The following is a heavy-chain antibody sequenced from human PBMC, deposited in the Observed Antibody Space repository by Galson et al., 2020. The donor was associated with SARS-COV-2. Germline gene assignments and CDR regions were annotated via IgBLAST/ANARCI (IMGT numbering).Heavy chain of an antibody. D-gene: IGHD3-10*01. CDR3: AREGVLWFGELPMDV. J-gene: IGHJ6*04. CDR1: GYTFTSYA. V-gene: IGHV1-3*01. CDR2: INAGNGNT. Sequence: ASVKVSCKASGYTFTSYAMHWVRQAPGQRLEWMGWINAGNGNTKYSQKFQGRVTITRDTSASTAYMELSSLRSEDTAVDYCAREGVLWFGELPMDVWGKGTTVTVSS.